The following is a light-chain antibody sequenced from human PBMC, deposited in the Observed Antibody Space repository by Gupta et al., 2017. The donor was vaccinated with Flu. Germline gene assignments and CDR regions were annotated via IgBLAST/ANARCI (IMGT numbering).Light chain of an antibody. CDR3: QQYNNWPPVG. V-gene: IGKV3-15*01. CDR1: QSVTTN. CDR2: GAS. Sequence: RVMTQSPATLSVSLGERATLSCRASQSVTTNVAWYQQKPGQAPRLLIYGASTRATGVPARLSGSGSGTEFTLTISSLHSEDVAVYYCQQYNNWPPVGFGQGTKLEIK. J-gene: IGKJ2*01.